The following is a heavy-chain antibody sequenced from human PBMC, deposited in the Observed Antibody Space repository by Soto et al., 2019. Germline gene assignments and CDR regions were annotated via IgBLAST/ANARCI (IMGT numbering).Heavy chain of an antibody. V-gene: IGHV4-39*01. J-gene: IGHJ4*02. CDR2: IYYSGSG. D-gene: IGHD1-26*01. CDR3: ASLARGSYCYFDC. Sequence: QLQLQESGPGLVKPSETLSLTCTVSGGSISSSSYYWGWIRQPPGKGLEWIGTIYYSGSGHYNPSITSRVTISVDTAKNQFSLKLSSVTAADKAVYYCASLARGSYCYFDCWGQGPLVTLSS. CDR1: GGSISSSSYY.